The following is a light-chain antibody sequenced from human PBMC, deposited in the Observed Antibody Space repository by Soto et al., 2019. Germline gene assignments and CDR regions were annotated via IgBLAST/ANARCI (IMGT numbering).Light chain of an antibody. CDR3: QQYNDYSAWT. J-gene: IGKJ1*01. CDR2: AAS. Sequence: IQLTQSPSSLSASVGDRVTITCRTSQGISSYLAWYQQKPGKAPKLLIYAASTLQSGVPSRFSGSGSGTDFTLTISSLQPEDFATYYCQQYNDYSAWTFGQGTKVDIK. V-gene: IGKV1-9*01. CDR1: QGISSY.